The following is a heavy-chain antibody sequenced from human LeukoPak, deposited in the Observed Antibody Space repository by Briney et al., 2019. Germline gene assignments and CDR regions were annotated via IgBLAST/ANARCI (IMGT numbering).Heavy chain of an antibody. CDR3: ARDLYYYDSSGYLSVFDY. CDR1: GYTFAGYY. V-gene: IGHV1-2*02. J-gene: IGHJ4*02. D-gene: IGHD3-22*01. Sequence: AASVKVSCKASGYTFAGYYMHWVRQAPGQGLELMGWINPKSGGTNYAQKFQGRVTMTRDTSISTAYMELSRLRSDDTAVYYCARDLYYYDSSGYLSVFDYWGQGTLVTVSS. CDR2: INPKSGGT.